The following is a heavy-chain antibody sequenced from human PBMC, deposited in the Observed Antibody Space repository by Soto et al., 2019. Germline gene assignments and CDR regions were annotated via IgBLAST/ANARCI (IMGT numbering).Heavy chain of an antibody. D-gene: IGHD1-26*01. CDR2: IYYSGST. CDR1: GVSISSSSYY. CDR3: ARQIRIVGSTTYSSYYGMYA. J-gene: IGHJ6*02. Sequence: SETLSLTCTISGVSISSSSYYWGWIRQPPGKGLEWIGSIYYSGSTYYNPSLKSRVTISVDTSKNQFSLKLSSVTAADTAVYYCARQIRIVGSTTYSSYYGMYAWGQGTTVTVSS. V-gene: IGHV4-39*01.